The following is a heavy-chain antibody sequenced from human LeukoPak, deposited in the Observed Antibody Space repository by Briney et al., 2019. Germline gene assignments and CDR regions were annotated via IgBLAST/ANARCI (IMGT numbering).Heavy chain of an antibody. CDR2: ISYDGSNK. CDR3: ARDSVDIVATIWGSFDY. D-gene: IGHD5-12*01. J-gene: IGHJ4*02. Sequence: TGGSLRLSCAASGFTFSSYWMTWVRQAPGKGLEWVAVISYDGSNKYYADSVKGRFTISRDNSKNTLYLQMNSLRAGDTAVYYCARDSVDIVATIWGSFDYWGQGTLVTVSS. V-gene: IGHV3-30*03. CDR1: GFTFSSYW.